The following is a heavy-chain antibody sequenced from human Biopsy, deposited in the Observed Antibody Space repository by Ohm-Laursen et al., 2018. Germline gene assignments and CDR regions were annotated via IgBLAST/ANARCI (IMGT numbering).Heavy chain of an antibody. J-gene: IGHJ3*02. CDR3: AKHGSGWTGDDALHI. D-gene: IGHD6-19*01. V-gene: IGHV4-59*08. Sequence: GTLSLTCTVSGCSISGSSWSWIRPAPGRGLEWVGYISYSGSTSNNPSLKSRIPISVDTSKNQISLMVTSVTAADTAVYYCAKHGSGWTGDDALHIWGQGTMVTVSS. CDR2: ISYSGST. CDR1: GCSISGSS.